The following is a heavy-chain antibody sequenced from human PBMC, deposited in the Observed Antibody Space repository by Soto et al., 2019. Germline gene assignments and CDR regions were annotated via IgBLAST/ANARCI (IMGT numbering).Heavy chain of an antibody. J-gene: IGHJ4*02. CDR2: VNPDGTIT. CDR1: GFTFSSYW. V-gene: IGHV3-74*01. CDR3: AKDPWGGTVSGWSHDS. Sequence: PGGSLRLSCAASGFTFSSYWMYWVRQAPGKGLVWVSRVNPDGTITTYADSVKGRFTISRDNAKNTLYLQMNSLGVEDTALYYCAKDPWGGTVSGWSHDSWGQGTLVTVYS. D-gene: IGHD6-19*01.